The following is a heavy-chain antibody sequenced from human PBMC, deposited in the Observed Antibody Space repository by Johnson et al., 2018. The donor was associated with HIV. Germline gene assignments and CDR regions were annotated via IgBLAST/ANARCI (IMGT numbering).Heavy chain of an antibody. D-gene: IGHD6-6*01. V-gene: IGHV3-20*04. Sequence: EVQLVESGGGVVRPGGSLRLSCAASGFTFDDYGMSWVRQAPGKGLEWVSGINWNGGRTGYTDSVNGRFTISRDNAKNSLYLHMNSLRAEDTAVYYCAAIAARPLDDFDIWGQGTMVTVSS. CDR3: AAIAARPLDDFDI. J-gene: IGHJ3*02. CDR2: INWNGGRT. CDR1: GFTFDDYG.